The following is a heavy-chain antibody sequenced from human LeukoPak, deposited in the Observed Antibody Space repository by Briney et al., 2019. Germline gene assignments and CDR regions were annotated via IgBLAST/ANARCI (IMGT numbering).Heavy chain of an antibody. D-gene: IGHD6-6*01. CDR3: AKEEYSSSSPRYFHH. J-gene: IGHJ1*01. V-gene: IGHV3-23*01. CDR2: ISGSGGNT. CDR1: GFTFSSYA. Sequence: GGSLRLSCAASGFTFSSYAMNRVRQAPGKGLEWVSCISGSGGNTYYADSVRGRFTISRDNSKNTLFLQMNSLRAEDTAVYYCAKEEYSSSSPRYFHHWGQGTLVTVSS.